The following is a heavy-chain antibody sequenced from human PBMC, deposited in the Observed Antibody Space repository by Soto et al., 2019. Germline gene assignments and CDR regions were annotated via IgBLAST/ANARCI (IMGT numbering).Heavy chain of an antibody. D-gene: IGHD2-2*01. J-gene: IGHJ5*02. Sequence: PSETLSLTCTVSGGSISSGDYYWSWIRQPPGKGLEWIGYIYYSGSTYYNPSLKSRVTISVDRSKNQFSLKLSSVTAADTAVYYCARAADLVPAASHTNWFDPWGQGTLVTVSS. CDR1: GGSISSGDYY. CDR3: ARAADLVPAASHTNWFDP. CDR2: IYYSGST. V-gene: IGHV4-30-4*01.